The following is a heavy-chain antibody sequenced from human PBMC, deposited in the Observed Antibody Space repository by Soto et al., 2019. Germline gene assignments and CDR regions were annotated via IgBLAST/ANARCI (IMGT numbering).Heavy chain of an antibody. J-gene: IGHJ5*02. CDR2: IKSKTDGGTT. D-gene: IGHD3-10*01. V-gene: IGHV3-15*07. CDR3: TTDDYGSGSFGGDVGWFDP. Sequence: GGSLRLSCAASGFTFSNAWMNWVRQAPGKGLEWVGRIKSKTDGGTTDYAAPVKGRFTISRDDSKNTLYLQMNSLKTEDTAVYYCTTDDYGSGSFGGDVGWFDPWGQGTLVTVSS. CDR1: GFTFSNAW.